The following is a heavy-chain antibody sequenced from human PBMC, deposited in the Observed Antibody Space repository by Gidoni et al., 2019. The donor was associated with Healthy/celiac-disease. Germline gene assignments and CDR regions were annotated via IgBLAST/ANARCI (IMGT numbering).Heavy chain of an antibody. V-gene: IGHV4-30-4*01. CDR1: SGSISSGDDY. D-gene: IGHD6-13*01. CDR2: IYYSVII. CDR3: ARQGAAAGRTKGEHAFDI. Sequence: QVQLQESCPGLVKHSQTLYLTCTVSSGSISSGDDYWSWIRQHPGKGLDWIGYIYYSVIIYYNPSLKIRVTISVDTSKIQFSLKLSSVTAADTAVYYCARQGAAAGRTKGEHAFDIWGQGTMVTVSS. J-gene: IGHJ3*02.